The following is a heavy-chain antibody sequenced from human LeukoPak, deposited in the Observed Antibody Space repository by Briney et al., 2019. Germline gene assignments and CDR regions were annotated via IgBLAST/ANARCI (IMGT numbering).Heavy chain of an antibody. J-gene: IGHJ6*03. CDR3: ARDLESYYYYSLDV. CDR2: IYSSGSA. Sequence: SETLSLTCSVSGASLSSYYWNWIRQPAGKGLEWIVRIYSSGSANYNPSLKRRVTKSVDTYKNHLSLNLSSVTAADTAVYYCARDLESYYYYSLDVWVKGTTVTDPS. V-gene: IGHV4-4*07. CDR1: GASLSSYY.